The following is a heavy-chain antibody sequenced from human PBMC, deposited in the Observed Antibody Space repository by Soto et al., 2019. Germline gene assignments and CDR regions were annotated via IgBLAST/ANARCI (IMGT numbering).Heavy chain of an antibody. CDR1: GFTFSSSA. D-gene: IGHD6-19*01. J-gene: IGHJ5*02. Sequence: ASVKVSCKASGFTFSSSAVQWVRQARGQPLEWIGWIVLGNGNTNYAQKFQQRVTITRDMSTSAAYMEVRSLTYEDTAVYYCATRIGNIGWYWLDTWGQGTMVTVSS. V-gene: IGHV1-58*01. CDR2: IVLGNGNT. CDR3: ATRIGNIGWYWLDT.